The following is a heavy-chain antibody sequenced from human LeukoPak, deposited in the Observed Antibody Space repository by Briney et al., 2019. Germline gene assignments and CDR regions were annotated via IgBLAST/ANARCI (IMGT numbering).Heavy chain of an antibody. J-gene: IGHJ4*02. D-gene: IGHD3-3*01. CDR1: GFTFSNAW. V-gene: IGHV3-49*04. Sequence: PGGSLRLSCAASGFTFSNAWMSWVRQAPGKGLEWVGFIRSKAYGGTTEYAASVKGRFTISRDDSKSIAYLLMNSLKTEDTAVYYCARDNPLGVDYLDYWGQGTLVTVSS. CDR2: IRSKAYGGTT. CDR3: ARDNPLGVDYLDY.